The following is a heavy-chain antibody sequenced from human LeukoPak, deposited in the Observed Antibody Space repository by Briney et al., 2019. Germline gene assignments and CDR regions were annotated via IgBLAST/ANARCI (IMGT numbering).Heavy chain of an antibody. Sequence: GGSLRLSCVASGFPFSSYWMTWVRQAPGKGLEWVANIKQDGSKKSYVDSVKGRFTVSRDSAKNSLYLQMNSLRAEDTAIYYCTRVGYIDEGIDYWGQGTLVTVSS. V-gene: IGHV3-7*04. CDR1: GFPFSSYW. D-gene: IGHD5-24*01. CDR3: TRVGYIDEGIDY. CDR2: IKQDGSKK. J-gene: IGHJ4*02.